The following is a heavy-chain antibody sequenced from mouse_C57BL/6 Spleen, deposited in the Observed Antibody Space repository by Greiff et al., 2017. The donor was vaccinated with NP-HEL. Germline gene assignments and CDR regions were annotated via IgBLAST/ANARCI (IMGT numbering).Heavy chain of an antibody. Sequence: EVQLQQSGTVLARPGASVKLSCKTSGYTFTSYWMHWVKQRPGQGLEWIGAIYPGNSDTSYNQKFKGKAKLTAVTSASTAYMELSSLTNEDSAVYYCARGCYDYDGYFDYWGQGTTLTVSS. V-gene: IGHV1-5*01. J-gene: IGHJ2*01. D-gene: IGHD2-4*01. CDR3: ARGCYDYDGYFDY. CDR2: IYPGNSDT. CDR1: GYTFTSYW.